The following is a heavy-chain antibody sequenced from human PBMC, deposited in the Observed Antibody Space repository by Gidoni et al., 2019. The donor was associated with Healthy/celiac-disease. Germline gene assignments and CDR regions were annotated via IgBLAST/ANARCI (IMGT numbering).Heavy chain of an antibody. CDR3: ARSKPIAVAGPEDAFDI. V-gene: IGHV3-48*02. J-gene: IGHJ3*02. Sequence: EVQLVESGGGLVQPGGSLRLSCAASGFTFSSDSMNWVRQAPGKGLEWVSYISSSSSTIYYADSVKGRFTISRDNAKNSLYLQMNSLRDEDTAVYYCARSKPIAVAGPEDAFDIWGQGTMVTVSS. CDR1: GFTFSSDS. D-gene: IGHD6-19*01. CDR2: ISSSSSTI.